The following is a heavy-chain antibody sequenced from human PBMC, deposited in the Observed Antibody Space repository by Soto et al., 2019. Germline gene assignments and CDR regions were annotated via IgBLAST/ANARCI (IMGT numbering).Heavy chain of an antibody. CDR3: ARSYCSGGSCYSAYYYGMDV. J-gene: IGHJ6*02. D-gene: IGHD2-15*01. CDR2: IIPIFGTA. CDR1: GGTFSSYA. Sequence: QVQLVQSGAEVKKPGSSVKVSCKASGGTFSSYAISWVRQAPGQGLVWMGGIIPIFGTANYAQKFQGRVTITADESTSTAYMELSSLRSEDTAVYYCARSYCSGGSCYSAYYYGMDVWGQGTTVTVSS. V-gene: IGHV1-69*01.